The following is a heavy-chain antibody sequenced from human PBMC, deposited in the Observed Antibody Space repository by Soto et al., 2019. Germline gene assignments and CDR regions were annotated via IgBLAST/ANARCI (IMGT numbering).Heavy chain of an antibody. CDR2: IYYSGST. CDR3: ARHPTVTEYYFDY. Sequence: PSETLSLTCIVSGGSISNYYWSWIRQPPGKGLEWIGYIYYSGSTNYNPSLQSRVTISVDTSKNQFSLKLSSVTAADTAVYYCARHPTVTEYYFDYWGQGTLVTVSS. J-gene: IGHJ4*02. V-gene: IGHV4-59*08. CDR1: GGSISNYY. D-gene: IGHD4-17*01.